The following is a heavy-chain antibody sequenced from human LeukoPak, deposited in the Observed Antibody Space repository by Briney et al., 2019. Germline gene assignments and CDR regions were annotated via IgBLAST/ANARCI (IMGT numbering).Heavy chain of an antibody. CDR3: VRSPGGGGYSGYEDFDY. D-gene: IGHD5-12*01. Sequence: GGSLRLSCAASGFTFSDYYMSWIRQAPGKGLEWVSYISSSSSYTNYADSVKGRFTISRDNAKNSLYLQMNSLRAEDTAVYYCVRSPGGGGYSGYEDFDYWGQGTLVTVSS. V-gene: IGHV3-11*06. CDR1: GFTFSDYY. CDR2: ISSSSSYT. J-gene: IGHJ4*02.